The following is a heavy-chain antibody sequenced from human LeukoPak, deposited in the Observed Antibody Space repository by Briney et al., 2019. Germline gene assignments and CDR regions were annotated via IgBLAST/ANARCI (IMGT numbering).Heavy chain of an antibody. D-gene: IGHD6-19*01. CDR2: IYYSGST. Sequence: SETLSLTCTASGGSISSYYWSWIRQPPGKGLEWIGYIYYSGSTNYNPSLKSRVTISVDTSKNQFSLKLSSVTAADTAVYYCARGPTSGWYRYFDYWGQGTLVTVSS. J-gene: IGHJ4*02. CDR1: GGSISSYY. V-gene: IGHV4-59*01. CDR3: ARGPTSGWYRYFDY.